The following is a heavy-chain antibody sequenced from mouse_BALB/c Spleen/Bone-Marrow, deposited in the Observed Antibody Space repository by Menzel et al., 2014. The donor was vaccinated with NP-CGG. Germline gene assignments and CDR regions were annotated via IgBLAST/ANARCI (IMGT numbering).Heavy chain of an antibody. D-gene: IGHD3-3*01. Sequence: QVQLQQSGPGLVSPSQSLSITCTVSGFSLTSYGVHWVRQPPGKGLEWLGVIWAGGSTNYNSALMSRLSISKDSSKSQVFLKMSSLQTDDTAMYYCARRGRYAMDYWGQGTSVTVSS. V-gene: IGHV2-9*02. J-gene: IGHJ4*01. CDR2: IWAGGST. CDR1: GFSLTSYG. CDR3: ARRGRYAMDY.